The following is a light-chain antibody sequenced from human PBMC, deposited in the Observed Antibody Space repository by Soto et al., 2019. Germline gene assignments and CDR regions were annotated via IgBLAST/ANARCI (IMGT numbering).Light chain of an antibody. V-gene: IGKV3-15*01. CDR2: GAS. J-gene: IGKJ5*01. CDR1: QSVNNF. CDR3: QQYNNWLIT. Sequence: EVVLTQSPATLSLSPGDRATLSCRASQSVNNFLAWYQQKPGQTPRLLIYGASTRATGIPARFSGSGSGTEFTLTISSLQSEDFAVYYCQQYNNWLITFGQGTRLEIK.